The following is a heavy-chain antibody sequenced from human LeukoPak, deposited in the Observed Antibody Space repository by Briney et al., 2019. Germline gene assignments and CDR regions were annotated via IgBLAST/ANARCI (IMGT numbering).Heavy chain of an antibody. D-gene: IGHD3-3*01. V-gene: IGHV4-39*01. CDR3: ARRYYDFWSGSSGAGNGGAFDI. J-gene: IGHJ3*02. CDR2: IYYSGST. Sequence: SETLSLTCTVSGGSISSSSYYWGWIRQPPGKGLEWIGSIYYSGSTYYNPSLKSRVTISVDTSKNQFSLKLSSVTAADTAVYYCARRYYDFWSGSSGAGNGGAFDIWGQGTMVTVSS. CDR1: GGSISSSSYY.